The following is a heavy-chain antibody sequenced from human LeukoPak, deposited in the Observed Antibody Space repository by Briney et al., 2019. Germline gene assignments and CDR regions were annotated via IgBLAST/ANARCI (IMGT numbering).Heavy chain of an antibody. CDR3: ARYFYDSSGYWSYYYMDV. CDR2: ISSSSSYI. J-gene: IGHJ6*03. D-gene: IGHD3-22*01. Sequence: PGGSLRLSCAASGFTFSSYSMNWVRQAPGKGLEWVSSISSSSSYIYYADSVKGRFTISRDNAKNSLYLQMNSLRAEDTAVYYCARYFYDSSGYWSYYYMDVWGKGTTVTISS. CDR1: GFTFSSYS. V-gene: IGHV3-21*01.